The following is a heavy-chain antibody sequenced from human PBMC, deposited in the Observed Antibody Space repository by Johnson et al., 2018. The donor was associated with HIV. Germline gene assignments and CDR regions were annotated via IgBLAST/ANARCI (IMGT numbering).Heavy chain of an antibody. Sequence: QVQLVESGGGVVQPGTSLRLSCTASGFAFSSYALHWVRQAPGKGLEWVAVISYDGRDAYYADSVEGRFTISRDNSKDTLYLQMNNLTIEDTAVYYCARDGGVPTGDAFEIRGQGTMGTVSS. CDR1: GFAFSSYA. V-gene: IGHV3-30*04. CDR3: ARDGGVPTGDAFEI. D-gene: IGHD2-15*01. CDR2: ISYDGRDA. J-gene: IGHJ3*02.